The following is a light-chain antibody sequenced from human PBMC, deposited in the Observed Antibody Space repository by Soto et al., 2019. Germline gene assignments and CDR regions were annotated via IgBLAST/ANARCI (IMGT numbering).Light chain of an antibody. CDR1: QSISTF. V-gene: IGKV1-39*01. Sequence: DIQMTQSPSSLSASVGDRVTITCRASQSISTFLNWYQQKPGKAPKLLIYGASNLESGVPSTFSGSGSETDFTLTISSLQPEDFATYFYQQCFSTPLLTFGGGTKVEIK. CDR3: QQCFSTPLLT. J-gene: IGKJ4*01. CDR2: GAS.